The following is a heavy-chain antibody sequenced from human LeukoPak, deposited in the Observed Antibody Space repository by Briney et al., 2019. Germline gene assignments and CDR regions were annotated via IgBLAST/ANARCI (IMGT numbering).Heavy chain of an antibody. V-gene: IGHV1-69*13. CDR3: ARGRIKSRVIVVVPAAMVLSGMGV. D-gene: IGHD2-2*01. CDR2: IIPIFGTA. J-gene: IGHJ6*02. Sequence: SVKVSCRASGGTFSSYAISWVRQAPGQGLEWMGGIIPIFGTANYAQKFQGRVTITADESTSTAYMELSSLRSEDTAVYYCARGRIKSRVIVVVPAAMVLSGMGVWGQGTTVTVSS. CDR1: GGTFSSYA.